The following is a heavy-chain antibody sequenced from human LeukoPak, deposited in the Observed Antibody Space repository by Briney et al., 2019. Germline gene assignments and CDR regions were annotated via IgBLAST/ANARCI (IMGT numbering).Heavy chain of an antibody. Sequence: PSETLSLTCAVSGGSFSGYYWSWIRQPPGKGLEWIGEINHSGSTNYNPSLKSRVTISVDTSKNQFSLKLSSVTAADTAVYYCARGQQYYDFWSGHNWFDPWGQGTLVTVSS. CDR2: INHSGST. V-gene: IGHV4-34*01. J-gene: IGHJ5*02. D-gene: IGHD3-3*01. CDR1: GGSFSGYY. CDR3: ARGQQYYDFWSGHNWFDP.